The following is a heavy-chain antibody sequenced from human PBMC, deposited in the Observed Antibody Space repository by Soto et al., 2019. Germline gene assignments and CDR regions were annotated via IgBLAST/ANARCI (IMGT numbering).Heavy chain of an antibody. CDR3: AKEVRASNYYGSTGYTDGFDL. CDR2: ISYDGSKK. Sequence: GGSLRLSCAASGFTFSSYGLDWVRQTPGKGLEWVALISYDGSKKYYADSVKGRFTMSRDNSKNTLFLQMSSLRTEDTAVYYCAKEVRASNYYGSTGYTDGFDLWGQGTMVTVSS. CDR1: GFTFSSYG. V-gene: IGHV3-30*18. J-gene: IGHJ3*01. D-gene: IGHD3-22*01.